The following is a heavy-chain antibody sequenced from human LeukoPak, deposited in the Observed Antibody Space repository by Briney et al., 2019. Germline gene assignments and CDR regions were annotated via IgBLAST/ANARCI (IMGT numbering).Heavy chain of an antibody. CDR1: GGSISSYY. D-gene: IGHD4-17*01. CDR3: ARRDYEGLNYFDY. V-gene: IGHV4-59*01. CDR2: IYYSGST. Sequence: SETLSFTCTVSGGSISSYYWSWIRQPPGKGLEWIGYIYYSGSTNYNPSLKSRVTISVDTSKNQFSLKLSSVTAADTAVYYCARRDYEGLNYFDYWGQGTLVTVSS. J-gene: IGHJ4*02.